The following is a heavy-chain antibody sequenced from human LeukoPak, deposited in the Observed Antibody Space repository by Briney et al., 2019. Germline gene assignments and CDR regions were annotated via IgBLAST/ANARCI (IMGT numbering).Heavy chain of an antibody. CDR2: ISSSSSYI. Sequence: GGSLRLSCAASGFTFSSYSMNWVRQAPGKGLEWVSSISSSSSYIYYADSVKGRFTISRDNAKNSLYLQMNSLRAEDTAVYYCARDRKVTTYYYYYGMDVWGQGTTVTVSS. J-gene: IGHJ6*02. CDR3: ARDRKVTTYYYYYGMDV. D-gene: IGHD2-21*02. CDR1: GFTFSSYS. V-gene: IGHV3-21*01.